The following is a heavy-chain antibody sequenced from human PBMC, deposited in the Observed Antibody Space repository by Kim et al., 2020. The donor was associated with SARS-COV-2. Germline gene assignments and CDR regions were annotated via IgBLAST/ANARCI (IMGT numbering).Heavy chain of an antibody. V-gene: IGHV3-30*04. CDR2: ISYDGSNK. CDR1: GFTFSSYA. D-gene: IGHD3-10*01. J-gene: IGHJ5*02. Sequence: GGSLRLSCAASGFTFSSYAMHWVRQAPGKGLEWVAVISYDGSNKYYADSVKGRFTISRDNSKNTLYLQMNSLRAEDTAVYYCARGPQGGELLNWFDPWGQGTLVTVSS. CDR3: ARGPQGGELLNWFDP.